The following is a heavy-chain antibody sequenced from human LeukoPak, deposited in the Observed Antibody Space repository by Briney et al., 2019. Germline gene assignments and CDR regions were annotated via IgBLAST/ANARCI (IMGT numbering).Heavy chain of an antibody. CDR3: ARDRSYYDSSGYY. J-gene: IGHJ4*02. Sequence: GGSLRLSCAASGFTFSSYAMSWVRQAPGKGLEWVSAISGSGGSTYYADSVKGRFTISRDNAKNSLYLQMNSLRAEDTAVYYCARDRSYYDSSGYYWGQGTLVTVSS. CDR2: ISGSGGST. CDR1: GFTFSSYA. V-gene: IGHV3-23*01. D-gene: IGHD3-22*01.